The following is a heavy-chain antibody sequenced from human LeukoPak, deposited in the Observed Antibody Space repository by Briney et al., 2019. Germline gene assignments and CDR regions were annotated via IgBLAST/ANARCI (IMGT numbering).Heavy chain of an antibody. CDR1: GGSFSGYY. CDR2: MNHSGST. Sequence: SETLSLTCAVYGGSFSGYYWSWIRQPPGKGLEWIGEMNHSGSTNYNPSLKSRVSISVDTSKNQFSLKLSSMTAADTAVYCCARVRYSSSWYHPYNWFDPWGQGTLVTVSS. J-gene: IGHJ5*02. V-gene: IGHV4-34*01. CDR3: ARVRYSSSWYHPYNWFDP. D-gene: IGHD6-13*01.